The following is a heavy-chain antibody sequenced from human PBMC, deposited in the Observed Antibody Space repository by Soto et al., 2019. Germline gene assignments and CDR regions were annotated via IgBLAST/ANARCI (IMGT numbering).Heavy chain of an antibody. V-gene: IGHV3-7*01. CDR3: ARDPNVVVTATHYYYYYGMDV. CDR1: GFTFSSYW. D-gene: IGHD2-21*02. Sequence: EVQLVESGGGLVQPGWSLSLSCAASGFTFSSYWMSWVRQAPGKGLEWVANIKQDGSEKYYVDSVKGRFTISRDNAKNSLYLQMNSLRAEDTAVYYCARDPNVVVTATHYYYYYGMDVWGQGTTVTVSS. J-gene: IGHJ6*02. CDR2: IKQDGSEK.